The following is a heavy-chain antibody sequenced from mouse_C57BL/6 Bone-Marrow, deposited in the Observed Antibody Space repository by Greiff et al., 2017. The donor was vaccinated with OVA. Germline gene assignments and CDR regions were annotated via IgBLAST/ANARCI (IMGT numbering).Heavy chain of an antibody. CDR2: ISDGGSYT. CDR1: GFTFSSYA. CDR3: AKERVDGTAQDKAGFAY. J-gene: IGHJ3*01. Sequence: EVKLLESGGGLVKPGGSLKLSCAASGFTFSSYAMSWVRQTPEKRLEWVATISDGGSYTYYPDNVKGRFTISIDNAKNKLYLQMSQLKSGDTAVYYWAKERVDGTAQDKAGFAYWGQGTLVTVSA. V-gene: IGHV5-4*03. D-gene: IGHD3-2*02.